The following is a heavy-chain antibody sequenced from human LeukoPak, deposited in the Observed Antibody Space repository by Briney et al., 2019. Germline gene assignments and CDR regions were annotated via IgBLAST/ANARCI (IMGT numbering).Heavy chain of an antibody. CDR2: IYPGDSDT. V-gene: IGHV5-51*03. CDR1: GYSFTNYW. Sequence: PGESLKISCKGSGYSFTNYWIGWVRQMPGKGLEWMGIIYPGDSDTRYSPSFQGQVTISADKSISTAYLQWSSLKASDTAMYYCARRTVRGVIIYPYWYFDLWGRGTLVTVSS. CDR3: ARRTVRGVIIYPYWYFDL. D-gene: IGHD3-10*01. J-gene: IGHJ2*01.